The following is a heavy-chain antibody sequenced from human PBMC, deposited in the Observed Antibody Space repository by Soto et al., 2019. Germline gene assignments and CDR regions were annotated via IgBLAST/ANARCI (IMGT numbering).Heavy chain of an antibody. D-gene: IGHD3-22*01. CDR3: ATGQYYYDSSGYRFDI. J-gene: IGHJ3*02. CDR1: GFTFSRYS. CDR2: ISSSSSYI. V-gene: IGHV3-21*01. Sequence: EVQLVESGGGLVKPGGSLRLSCAASGFTFSRYSMNWVRQAPGKGLEWVSSISSSSSYIYYADSVKGRFTISRDNAKNSLYLPMNSLRAEDTAVYYCATGQYYYDSSGYRFDIWGQGTMVTVSS.